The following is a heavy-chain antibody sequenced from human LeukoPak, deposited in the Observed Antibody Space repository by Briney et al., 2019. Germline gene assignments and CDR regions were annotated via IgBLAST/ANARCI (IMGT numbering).Heavy chain of an antibody. CDR3: ARDLSGWYSLDH. D-gene: IGHD6-19*01. J-gene: IGHJ4*02. CDR2: ISFDGNNK. Sequence: GGSLRLSCAASGFTFSTYAMHWVRQAPGKGLEWMSFISFDGNNKYYADSVKGRFTISRDNPKNTLYLQMNSLRAEDTAVFYCARDLSGWYSLDHWGQGTLVTVSS. V-gene: IGHV3-30-3*01. CDR1: GFTFSTYA.